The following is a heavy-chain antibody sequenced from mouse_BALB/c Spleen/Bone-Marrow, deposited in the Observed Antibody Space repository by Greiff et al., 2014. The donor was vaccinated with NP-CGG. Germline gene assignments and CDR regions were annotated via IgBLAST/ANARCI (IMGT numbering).Heavy chain of an antibody. J-gene: IGHJ3*01. CDR3: ARDVGYGNYFVY. D-gene: IGHD2-10*02. CDR1: GFTFSDFY. CDR2: SRNKAKYYTT. Sequence: DVMLVESGGGLVQPGDPLRLSCATSGFTFSDFYMEWVRQPPGKRLEWIAASRNKAKYYTTEYSASVKGRFIVSRDTSQSVLYLQMNALRAEDTAIYYCARDVGYGNYFVYWGQGTLVTVSA. V-gene: IGHV7-1*02.